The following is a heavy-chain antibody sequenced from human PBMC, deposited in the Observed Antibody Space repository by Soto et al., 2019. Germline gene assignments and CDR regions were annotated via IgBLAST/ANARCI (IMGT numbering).Heavy chain of an antibody. CDR3: ARWIQLRYYFDY. J-gene: IGHJ4*02. V-gene: IGHV4-59*01. D-gene: IGHD5-18*01. CDR2: IYYSGST. CDR1: GGSISSYY. Sequence: PSETLSLTCTVSGGSISSYYWSWIRQPPGKGLEWIGYIYYSGSTNYNPSLKSRVTISVDTSKNQFSLKLSSVTAADTAVYYCARWIQLRYYFDYWGQGTLVNVSS.